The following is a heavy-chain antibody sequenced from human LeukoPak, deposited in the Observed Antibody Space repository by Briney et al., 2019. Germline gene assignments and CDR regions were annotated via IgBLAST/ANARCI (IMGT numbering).Heavy chain of an antibody. D-gene: IGHD6-19*01. V-gene: IGHV3-48*04. Sequence: PGGSLRLACAASGFAFSTYSMNWVRQAPGKGLEWVSYISSSGSTIYYADSVKGRFTISRDNAKNSLYLQMNSLRAEDTAVYYCARAAGDVPGYSSGCGYWGQGTLVTVSS. J-gene: IGHJ4*02. CDR2: ISSSGSTI. CDR1: GFAFSTYS. CDR3: ARAAGDVPGYSSGCGY.